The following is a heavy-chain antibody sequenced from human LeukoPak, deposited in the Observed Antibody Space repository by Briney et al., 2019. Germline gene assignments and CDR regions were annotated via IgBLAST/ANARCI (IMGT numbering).Heavy chain of an antibody. Sequence: SVKVSCKASGGTFSSYAISWVRQAPGQGLEWMGGIIPIFGTANYAQKFQGRVTITADESTSTAYMELSSLRSEDTAVYCCARDTSGSYQSYFDYWGQGTLVTVSS. CDR1: GGTFSSYA. CDR3: ARDTSGSYQSYFDY. J-gene: IGHJ4*02. CDR2: IIPIFGTA. V-gene: IGHV1-69*13. D-gene: IGHD1-26*01.